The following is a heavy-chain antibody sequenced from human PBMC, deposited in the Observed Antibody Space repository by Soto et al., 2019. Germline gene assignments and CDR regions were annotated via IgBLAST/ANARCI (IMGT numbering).Heavy chain of an antibody. CDR2: IRSKANSYAT. Sequence: HPGGSLRLSCAASGFTFSGSAMHWVRQASGKGLEWVGRIRSKANSYATAYAASVKGRFTISRDDSKNTAYLQMNSLRAEDTAVYYCAKDRRSSSSRDAFDFRGQGTMVTVSS. CDR1: GFTFSGSA. CDR3: AKDRRSSSSRDAFDF. J-gene: IGHJ3*01. D-gene: IGHD6-6*01. V-gene: IGHV3-73*01.